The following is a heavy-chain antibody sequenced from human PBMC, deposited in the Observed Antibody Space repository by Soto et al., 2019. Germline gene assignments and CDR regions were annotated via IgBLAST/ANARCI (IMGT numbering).Heavy chain of an antibody. Sequence: WGSLRLTCAASGFTFSNYWMHWACQAPGNGLVWVSRSNTDGTITHYAASAHGRFTISRDNAKNTQYLQMNSPRAEDTAAFYFARGESPRLGGRMDVWGQGATVTVSS. CDR2: SNTDGTIT. CDR1: GFTFSNYW. J-gene: IGHJ6*02. D-gene: IGHD3-10*01. V-gene: IGHV3-74*01. CDR3: ARGESPRLGGRMDV.